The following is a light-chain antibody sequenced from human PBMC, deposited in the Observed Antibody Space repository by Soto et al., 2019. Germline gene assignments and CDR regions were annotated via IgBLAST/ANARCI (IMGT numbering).Light chain of an antibody. CDR1: SSDVGGYNY. V-gene: IGLV2-8*01. CDR2: EVS. Sequence: QSALTQPPSESGSPGQSVTISCTGTSSDVGGYNYVSWYQQHPGKAPTLMIYEVSKRPSGVPDRFSGSKSGNTASLTVSGLQAEDEADYYCSSYAGSKGVFGGGIKLTVL. CDR3: SSYAGSKGV. J-gene: IGLJ2*01.